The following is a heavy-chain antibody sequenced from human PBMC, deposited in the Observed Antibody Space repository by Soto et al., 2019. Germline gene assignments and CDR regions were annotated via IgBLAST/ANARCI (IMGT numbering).Heavy chain of an antibody. D-gene: IGHD3-3*01. CDR2: ISGYNGNT. J-gene: IGHJ5*02. Sequence: ASVKVSCKASGYTFSNYGISWVRQAPGQVLEWMGWISGYNGNTNYAQRLQGRVTMTTDTSTTTAYMELRSLTSDDTAVYYCARDRRGITVFGVIIKGNDWFGTWGQGTLVTVSS. CDR1: GYTFSNYG. V-gene: IGHV1-18*01. CDR3: ARDRRGITVFGVIIKGNDWFGT.